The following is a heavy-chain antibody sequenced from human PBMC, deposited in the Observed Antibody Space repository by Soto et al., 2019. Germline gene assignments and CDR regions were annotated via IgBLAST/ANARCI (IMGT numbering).Heavy chain of an antibody. Sequence: SDTLSLTCTLPCVSIRSSNSYWGSIRQPPGKGLEWIGSIYYSGSTYYNPSLKSRVTISVDTSKNQFSLKLSSVTAADTAVYYCARHDRSSWYEPSLNYYYYGMDVWGQGTTVT. V-gene: IGHV4-39*01. CDR3: ARHDRSSWYEPSLNYYYYGMDV. J-gene: IGHJ6*02. CDR2: IYYSGST. D-gene: IGHD6-13*01. CDR1: CVSIRSSNSY.